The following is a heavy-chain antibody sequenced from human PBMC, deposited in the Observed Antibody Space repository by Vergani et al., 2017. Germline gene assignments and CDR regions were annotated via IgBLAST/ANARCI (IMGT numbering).Heavy chain of an antibody. D-gene: IGHD5-24*01. CDR3: ARVGHDGYNRYYVDY. Sequence: QVQLQESGPGLVKPSQTLSLTCTVSGGSISSGSYYWSWIRQPAGKGLEWIGRIYTSGSTNYNPSLKSRVTISVDTSKNQFSLKLSSVTAADTAVYYCARVGHDGYNRYYVDYWGQGTLVTVSS. J-gene: IGHJ4*02. CDR1: GGSISSGSYY. V-gene: IGHV4-61*02. CDR2: IYTSGST.